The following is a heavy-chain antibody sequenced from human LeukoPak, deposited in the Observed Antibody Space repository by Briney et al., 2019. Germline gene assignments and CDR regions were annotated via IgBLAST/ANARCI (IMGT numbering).Heavy chain of an antibody. Sequence: GGSLRLSCAASGFTVSSNYMSWVRQAPGKGLEWVSVIYSGGSTYYADSVKGRFTISRDNSKNTLYLQMNSLRAEDTAVYYCARCNSGYDRGAFDIWGQGTMVTVSS. CDR2: IYSGGST. CDR1: GFTVSSNY. CDR3: ARCNSGYDRGAFDI. V-gene: IGHV3-53*01. J-gene: IGHJ3*02. D-gene: IGHD5-12*01.